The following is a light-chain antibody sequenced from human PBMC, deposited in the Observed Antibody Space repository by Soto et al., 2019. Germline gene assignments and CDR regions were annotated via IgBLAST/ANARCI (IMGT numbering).Light chain of an antibody. V-gene: IGKV1-27*01. CDR2: AAS. Sequence: DIQMTQSPSSLSASVGDRVTITCRATQGISNYLAWYQQKPGKVPKLLIYAASTLQSGVPSRFSGSGSGADFTLTISSLQPEDVATYYCQKYDSALGTFGQGTKVDIK. CDR3: QKYDSALGT. CDR1: QGISNY. J-gene: IGKJ1*01.